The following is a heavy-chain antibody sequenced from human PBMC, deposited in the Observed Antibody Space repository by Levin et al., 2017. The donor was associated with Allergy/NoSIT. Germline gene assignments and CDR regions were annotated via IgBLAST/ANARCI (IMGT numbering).Heavy chain of an antibody. CDR3: ASETAGSDYGGNSRVGTRLGGISYYGMDG. D-gene: IGHD4-23*01. V-gene: IGHV3-48*01. CDR1: GFTFSSYS. J-gene: IGHJ6*02. CDR2: ISSSSSTI. Sequence: GGSLRLSCAASGFTFSSYSMNWVRQAPGKGLEWVSYISSSSSTIYYADSVKGRFTISRDNAKNSLYLQMNSLRAEDTAVYYCASETAGSDYGGNSRVGTRLGGISYYGMDGWGQGTTVTVSS.